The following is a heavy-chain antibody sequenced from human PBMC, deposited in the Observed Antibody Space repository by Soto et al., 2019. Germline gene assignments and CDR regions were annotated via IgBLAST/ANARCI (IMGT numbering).Heavy chain of an antibody. J-gene: IGHJ5*02. V-gene: IGHV4-4*02. CDR2: IYHSGST. CDR3: ARALVVPAAMGWFDP. D-gene: IGHD2-2*01. Sequence: SETLSLTCAVSGGSISSSNWWSWVRQPPGKGLEWIGEIYHSGSTNYNPSLKSRVTISVDKSKNQFSLKLSSVTAADTAVYYCARALVVPAAMGWFDPWGQGTLVTVSS. CDR1: GGSISSSNW.